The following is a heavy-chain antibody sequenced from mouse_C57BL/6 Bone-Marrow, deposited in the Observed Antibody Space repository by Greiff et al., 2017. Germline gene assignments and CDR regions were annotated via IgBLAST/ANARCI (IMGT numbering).Heavy chain of an antibody. CDR2: ISNLAYSI. D-gene: IGHD2-4*01. V-gene: IGHV5-15*01. CDR1: GFTFSDYG. Sequence: EVQRVESGGGLVQPGGSLKLSCAASGFTFSDYGMAWVRQAPRQGPEWVAFISNLAYSIYYADTVTGRFTISRENAKNTLYLEMSSLRSEDTAMYYCERRGDDYDGAMDYWGQGTSVTVSS. CDR3: ERRGDDYDGAMDY. J-gene: IGHJ4*01.